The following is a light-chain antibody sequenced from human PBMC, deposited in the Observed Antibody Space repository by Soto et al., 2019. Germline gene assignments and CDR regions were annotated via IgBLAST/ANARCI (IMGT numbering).Light chain of an antibody. Sequence: MQMTQSPSSLSAFVGDSVTSTCQASQGISNNLNWYQHKRGKAPKLLIYGASNLETGVPSRFSGSGSGTDFTFAISSLQPEDIATYYCQHYDTLPLTFGGGTKVEI. CDR3: QHYDTLPLT. J-gene: IGKJ4*01. CDR1: QGISNN. CDR2: GAS. V-gene: IGKV1-33*01.